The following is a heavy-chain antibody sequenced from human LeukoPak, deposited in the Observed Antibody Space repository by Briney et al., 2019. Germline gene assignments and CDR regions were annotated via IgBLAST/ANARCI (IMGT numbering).Heavy chain of an antibody. D-gene: IGHD2-15*01. Sequence: ASVKVSCKASGGTFSSYVVSWVRQAPGQGLEWMGGIIPMLGSTNLAQKFQGRLTIMTDESTSTAYMELSSVRSEDTAVYYCARGNGYCSGGSCYYFDYWGQGTLVTVSS. CDR3: ARGNGYCSGGSCYYFDY. V-gene: IGHV1-69*05. J-gene: IGHJ4*02. CDR2: IIPMLGST. CDR1: GGTFSSYV.